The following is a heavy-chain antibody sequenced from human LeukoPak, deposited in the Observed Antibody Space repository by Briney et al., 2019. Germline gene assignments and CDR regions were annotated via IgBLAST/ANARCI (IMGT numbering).Heavy chain of an antibody. V-gene: IGHV3-23*01. CDR3: ATDVSDTAMDKLPVNRLDY. Sequence: GGSLRLSCAASGFTCSSYAMSWVRQAPGKGLEWVSAISGSGGSTYYADSVKGRFTISRDNSKNTLYLQMNSLRSEDTAVYYCATDVSDTAMDKLPVNRLDYWGQGTLVTVSS. J-gene: IGHJ4*02. D-gene: IGHD5-18*01. CDR2: ISGSGGST. CDR1: GFTCSSYA.